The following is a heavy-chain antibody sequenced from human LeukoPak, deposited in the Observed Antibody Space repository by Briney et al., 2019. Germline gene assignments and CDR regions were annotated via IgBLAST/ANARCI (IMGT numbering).Heavy chain of an antibody. J-gene: IGHJ4*01. V-gene: IGHV3-30*03. CDR1: GFTFSSYG. D-gene: IGHD1-14*01. CDR2: ISYDGSNQ. Sequence: GGSLRLSCAASGFTFSSYGMHWVRQAPGKGLEWVAVISYDGSNQNYPDSVKGRFTISRDNSKNTLFLQMNSLRAEDTAVYYCVSPVFINFWGQGTLVTVSS. CDR3: VSPVFINF.